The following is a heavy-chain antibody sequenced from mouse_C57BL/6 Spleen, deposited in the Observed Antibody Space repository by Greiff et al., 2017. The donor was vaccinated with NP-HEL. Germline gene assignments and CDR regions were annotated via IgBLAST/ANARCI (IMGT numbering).Heavy chain of an antibody. V-gene: IGHV5-16*01. D-gene: IGHD1-1*01. CDR1: GFTFSDYY. J-gene: IGHJ2*01. CDR3: ARVHYYGSSYNFDY. CDR2: INYDGSST. Sequence: DVKLVESAGGLVQPGSSMKLSCTASGFTFSDYYMAWVRQVPEKGLEWVANINYDGSSTYYLDSLKSRFIISRDNAKNILYLQMSSLKSEDTATYYCARVHYYGSSYNFDYWGQGTTLTVSS.